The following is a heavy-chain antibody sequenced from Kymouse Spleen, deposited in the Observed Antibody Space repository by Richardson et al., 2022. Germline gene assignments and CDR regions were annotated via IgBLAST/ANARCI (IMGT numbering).Heavy chain of an antibody. V-gene: IGHV3-30*18. D-gene: IGHD1-20*01,IGHD1-7*01. Sequence: QVQLVESGGGVVQPGRSLRLSCAASGFTFSSYGMHWVRQAPGKGLEWVAVISYDGSNKYYADSVKGRFTISRDNSKNTLYLQMNSLRAEDTAVYYCAKDNNWNYYYYYGMDVWGQGTTVTVSS. J-gene: IGHJ6*02. CDR1: GFTFSSYG. CDR2: ISYDGSNK. CDR3: AKDNNWNYYYYYGMDV.